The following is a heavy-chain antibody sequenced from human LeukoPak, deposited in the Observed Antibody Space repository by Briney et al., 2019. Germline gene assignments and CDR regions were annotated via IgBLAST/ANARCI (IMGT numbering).Heavy chain of an antibody. D-gene: IGHD5-18*01. CDR2: ISYDGSNK. CDR3: ASYTAKHLFGY. Sequence: PGGSLRLSCAASGFTFSSYGMHWVRQAPGKGLEWVAVISYDGSNKYYADSVKGRFTISRDNSKNTLYLQMNSLRAEDTAVYYCASYTAKHLFGYWGQGTLVTVSS. V-gene: IGHV3-30*03. CDR1: GFTFSSYG. J-gene: IGHJ4*02.